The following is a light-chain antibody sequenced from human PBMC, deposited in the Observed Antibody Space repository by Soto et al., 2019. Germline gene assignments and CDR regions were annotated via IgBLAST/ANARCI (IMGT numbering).Light chain of an antibody. V-gene: IGKV1-39*01. CDR2: AAS. Sequence: DIQMTQSPSSLSASVGDRVTITCRASQSISIYLNWYQQKPGKAPKLLIYAASSLQSGVPSSFGGSGSGTDFTLTISSLQREDLATYYCQPSLTTPLTFGGGTKVEIK. CDR3: QPSLTTPLT. J-gene: IGKJ4*01. CDR1: QSISIY.